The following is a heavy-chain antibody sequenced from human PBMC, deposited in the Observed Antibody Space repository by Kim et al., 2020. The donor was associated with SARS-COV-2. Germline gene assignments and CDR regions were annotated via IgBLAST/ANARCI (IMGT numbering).Heavy chain of an antibody. D-gene: IGHD5-18*01. CDR3: ARDSRIQLWLRSFDY. J-gene: IGHJ4*02. V-gene: IGHV4-39*07. Sequence: PSLKSRVTISVDTSKNQFSLKLSSVTAADTAVYYCARDSRIQLWLRSFDYWGQGTLVTVSS.